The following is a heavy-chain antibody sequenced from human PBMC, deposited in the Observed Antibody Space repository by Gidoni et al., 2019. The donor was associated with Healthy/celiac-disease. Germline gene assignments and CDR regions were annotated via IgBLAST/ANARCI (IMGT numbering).Heavy chain of an antibody. D-gene: IGHD5-12*01. V-gene: IGHV3-23*01. CDR2: ISGSGGST. CDR3: AKDEAIEAYGGYVPGFDY. Sequence: EVQLLESGGGLEQPGGSLRLSCAASGFTFSSYAMSWVRQAPGKGLEWVSAISGSGGSTYYADSVKGRFTISRDNSKNTLYLQMNSLRAEDTAVYYCAKDEAIEAYGGYVPGFDYWGQGTLVTVSS. CDR1: GFTFSSYA. J-gene: IGHJ4*02.